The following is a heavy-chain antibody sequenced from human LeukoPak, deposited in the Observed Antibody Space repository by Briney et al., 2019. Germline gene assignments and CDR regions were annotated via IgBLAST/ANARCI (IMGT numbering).Heavy chain of an antibody. CDR2: IYYSGST. Sequence: PSETLSLTCTVSGGSISSYYWSWIRQPPGKGLEWIGYIYYSGSTNYNPSLKSRVTISVDTSKNQSSLKLSSVTAADTAVYYCARYYSSGWFSYFDYWGQGTLVTVSS. CDR3: ARYYSSGWFSYFDY. J-gene: IGHJ4*02. D-gene: IGHD6-19*01. CDR1: GGSISSYY. V-gene: IGHV4-59*01.